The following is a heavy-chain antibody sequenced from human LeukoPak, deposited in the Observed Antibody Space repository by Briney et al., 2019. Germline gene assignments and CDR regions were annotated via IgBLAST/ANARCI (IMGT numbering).Heavy chain of an antibody. CDR1: GFTFSDYY. CDR2: ISSSGSTI. J-gene: IGHJ3*02. D-gene: IGHD3-9*01. CDR3: ARDRYDPDAFDI. V-gene: IGHV3-11*01. Sequence: GSLRLSCAASGFTFSDYYMSWIRQAPGKGLEWVSYISSSGSTIYYADSVKGRFTISRDNAKNSLYLQMNSLRAEDTAVYYCARDRYDPDAFDIWGQGTMVTVSS.